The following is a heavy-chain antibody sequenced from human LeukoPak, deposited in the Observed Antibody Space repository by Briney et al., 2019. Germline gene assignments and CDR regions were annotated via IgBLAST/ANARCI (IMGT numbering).Heavy chain of an antibody. CDR1: GFTFSSCG. D-gene: IGHD5-18*01. Sequence: PGGSLRLSCAASGFTFSSCGMHWVRQAPGKGLEWVAVISYDGSNKYYADSVKGRFTISRDNSKNTLYLQMNSLRAEDTAVYYCAKDRIQLWLPGGNRYYYYGMDVWGQGTTVTVSS. V-gene: IGHV3-30*18. CDR3: AKDRIQLWLPGGNRYYYYGMDV. J-gene: IGHJ6*02. CDR2: ISYDGSNK.